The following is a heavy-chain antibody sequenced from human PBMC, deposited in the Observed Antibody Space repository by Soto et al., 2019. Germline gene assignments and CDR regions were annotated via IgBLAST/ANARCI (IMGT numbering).Heavy chain of an antibody. V-gene: IGHV4-59*12. J-gene: IGHJ4*02. CDR2: IYYSGST. CDR1: GGSISSYY. CDR3: ARDLNLGSFDY. Sequence: SETLSLTCTASGGSISSYYWSWIRQPPGKGLEWIGYIYYSGSTNYNPSLKSRVTISVDNAKNSLYLQMNSLRAEDTAVYYCARDLNLGSFDYWGQGTLVTVSS.